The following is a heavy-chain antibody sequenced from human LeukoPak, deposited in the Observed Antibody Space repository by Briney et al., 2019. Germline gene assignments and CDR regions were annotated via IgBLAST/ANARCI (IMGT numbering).Heavy chain of an antibody. D-gene: IGHD2-21*02. CDR2: ISSSSSTK. V-gene: IGHV3-48*01. Sequence: PGGSLRLSCAASGFTFSSYSMNWVRQAPGKGLEGVSYISSSSSTKYYADSMKDRFTISRDNAKNSLYLQMNSLRAEDTAVYYCARGDPENYYYYYMDVWGKGTTVTVSS. CDR1: GFTFSSYS. J-gene: IGHJ6*03. CDR3: ARGDPENYYYYYMDV.